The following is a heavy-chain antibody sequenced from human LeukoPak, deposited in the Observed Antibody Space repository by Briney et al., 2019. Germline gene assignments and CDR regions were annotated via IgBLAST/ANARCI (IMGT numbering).Heavy chain of an antibody. D-gene: IGHD1-26*01. V-gene: IGHV3-23*01. J-gene: IGHJ4*02. CDR3: ARDKIVGATYFDY. CDR2: ISGSGGST. Sequence: PGGSLRLSCAASGFTFSSYAMSWVRQAPGKGLEWVSAISGSGGSTYYADSVKGRFTISRDNSKNTLYLQMYSLRAEDTAVYYCARDKIVGATYFDYWGQGTLVTVSS. CDR1: GFTFSSYA.